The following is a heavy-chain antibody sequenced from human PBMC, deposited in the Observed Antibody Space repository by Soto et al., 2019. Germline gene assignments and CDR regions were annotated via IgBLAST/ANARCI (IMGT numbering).Heavy chain of an antibody. CDR3: ARSYSSGFDY. J-gene: IGHJ4*02. CDR1: GFTFSSYS. Sequence: PVGSLRLSCAASGFTFSSYSMNWVRQAPGKGLEWVSSISSSSSYIYYADSVKGRFTISRDNAKNSLYLQMNSLRAGDTAVYYCARSYSSGFDYWGQGTLVTVSS. CDR2: ISSSSSYI. D-gene: IGHD6-19*01. V-gene: IGHV3-21*01.